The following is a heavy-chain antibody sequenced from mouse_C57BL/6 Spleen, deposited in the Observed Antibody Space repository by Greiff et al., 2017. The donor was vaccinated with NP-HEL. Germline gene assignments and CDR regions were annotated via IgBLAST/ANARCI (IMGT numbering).Heavy chain of an antibody. CDR1: GYTFTSYW. Sequence: VQLQQPGTELVKPGASVKLSCKASGYTFTSYWMHWVKQRPGQGLEWIGNINPSNGGTNYNEKFKSKATLTVDKSYRTAYMQLSSLTSEDSAVYYCARYYYGSSYFDYWGQGTTLTVSS. CDR2: INPSNGGT. CDR3: ARYYYGSSYFDY. V-gene: IGHV1-53*01. J-gene: IGHJ2*01. D-gene: IGHD1-1*01.